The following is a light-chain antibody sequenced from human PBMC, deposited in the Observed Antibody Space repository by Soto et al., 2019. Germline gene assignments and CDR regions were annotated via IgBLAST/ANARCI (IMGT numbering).Light chain of an antibody. CDR3: QQTYSRVRT. Sequence: EIVMTQSPATLSVSPGERATLSCRASQSVNRNVAWYQQKPGQAPRLLIYAASNRATGIPARFRGSESGTEFNLTISSLQSEDFATYYCQQTYSRVRTFGQGTKVEIK. J-gene: IGKJ1*01. CDR2: AAS. V-gene: IGKV3-15*01. CDR1: QSVNRN.